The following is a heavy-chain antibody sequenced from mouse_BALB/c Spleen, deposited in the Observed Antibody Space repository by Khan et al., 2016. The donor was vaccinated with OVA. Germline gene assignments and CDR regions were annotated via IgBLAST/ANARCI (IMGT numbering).Heavy chain of an antibody. CDR3: ASAIPYYYAMDY. J-gene: IGHJ4*01. CDR1: GYTFTSYW. Sequence: VKLLESGAELARPGASVKLSCKASGYTFTSYWMQWVKQRPGQGLDWIGAIYPGDGDTRYTQKFKGKATLTADKSSSTAYMQLSSLASEDSAVYYCASAIPYYYAMDYWGPGTSVTVSS. V-gene: IGHV1-87*01. CDR2: IYPGDGDT.